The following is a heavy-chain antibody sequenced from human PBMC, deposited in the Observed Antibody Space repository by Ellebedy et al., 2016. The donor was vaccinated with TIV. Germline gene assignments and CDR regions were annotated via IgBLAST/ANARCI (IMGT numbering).Heavy chain of an antibody. Sequence: PGGSLRLSCAASGGSVTNDAIHWVRQAPGKGLEWVAMISFDGKKKQYADSARGRFTISRDSSENVLHLLMSNLTTDDTAVYFCARDRYSYGSVMDTWGQGTRLIVSS. CDR3: ARDRYSYGSVMDT. J-gene: IGHJ5*02. CDR2: ISFDGKKK. CDR1: GGSVTNDA. D-gene: IGHD5-18*01. V-gene: IGHV3-30*03.